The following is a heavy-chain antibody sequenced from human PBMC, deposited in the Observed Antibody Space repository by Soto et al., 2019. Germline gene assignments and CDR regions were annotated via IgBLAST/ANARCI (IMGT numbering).Heavy chain of an antibody. CDR3: AKRRGSAYGELDY. D-gene: IGHD4-17*01. Sequence: EVQLLESGGGLVQPGGSLRLSCAASRFMFSNYDMSWVRQPPGKGLEWVSGISDGGHDTYYADSVKGRFTISRDNSKNTLFLQMSSLRAEDTAIYFCAKRRGSAYGELDYWGQGTLVTVSS. CDR2: ISDGGHDT. J-gene: IGHJ4*02. CDR1: RFMFSNYD. V-gene: IGHV3-23*01.